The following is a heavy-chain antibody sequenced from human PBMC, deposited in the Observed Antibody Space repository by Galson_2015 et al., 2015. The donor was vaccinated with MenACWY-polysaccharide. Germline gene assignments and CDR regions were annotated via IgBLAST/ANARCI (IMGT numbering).Heavy chain of an antibody. V-gene: IGHV1-8*01. CDR3: ARVVRRKYSYNDY. Sequence: SVKVSCKASGYTFTNYDINWVRQATGQGLEWMGWMNPNSGNTGYAQKFQGRVTMTRDTSTSTAYMELRSLRYEDTAVYYCARVVRRKYSYNDYWGQGTLVSVSS. CDR1: GYTFTNYD. CDR2: MNPNSGNT. J-gene: IGHJ4*02. D-gene: IGHD5-18*01.